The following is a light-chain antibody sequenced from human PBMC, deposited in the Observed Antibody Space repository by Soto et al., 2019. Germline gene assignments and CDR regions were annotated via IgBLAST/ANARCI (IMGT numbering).Light chain of an antibody. CDR2: GAS. J-gene: IGKJ1*01. V-gene: IGKV3-20*01. CDR1: QSVSSSN. CDR3: QQYGSSGT. Sequence: RSWLPGERATLSCRASQSVSSSNFAWYQQKPAQAPRLLIYGASNRATGIPDRFSGSGSGTDFTLTISRLEPEDFAVYYCQQYGSSGTFGQGTKVDIK.